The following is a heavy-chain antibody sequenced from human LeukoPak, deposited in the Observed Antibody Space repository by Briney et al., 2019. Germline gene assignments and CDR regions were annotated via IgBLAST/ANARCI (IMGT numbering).Heavy chain of an antibody. D-gene: IGHD6-13*01. V-gene: IGHV3-66*01. J-gene: IGHJ4*02. CDR1: GFTVSSNY. CDR2: IYAGGNT. CDR3: AREVYSSTWFDL. Sequence: PGGSLRLSCAASGFTVSSNYMSWVRQAPGKGLEWVSVIYAGGNTYYADSVKERFTISRDNSRNTLYLQMNSLRGDDTAVYYCAREVYSSTWFDLWGQGTLATVSS.